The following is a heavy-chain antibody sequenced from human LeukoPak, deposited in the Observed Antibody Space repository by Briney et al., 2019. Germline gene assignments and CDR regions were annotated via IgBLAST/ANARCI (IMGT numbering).Heavy chain of an antibody. CDR3: AKSLTFYYYYMDV. CDR2: IRYDGSNK. Sequence: GGSLRLSCAASGFTFSSYGMHWVRQAPGKGLEWVAFIRYDGSNKYYAYSVKGRFTISRDNSKNTLYLQMNSLRAKDTAVYYCAKSLTFYYYYMDVWGKGTTVTVSS. V-gene: IGHV3-30*02. J-gene: IGHJ6*03. CDR1: GFTFSSYG.